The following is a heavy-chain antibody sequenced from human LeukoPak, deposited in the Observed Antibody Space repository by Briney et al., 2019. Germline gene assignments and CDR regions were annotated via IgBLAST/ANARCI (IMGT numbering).Heavy chain of an antibody. CDR3: ARDRGSGWSLDY. CDR2: ISYDGSNK. CDR1: GFTFSSYA. Sequence: GRSLRLSCAASGFTFSSYAMHWVRQAPGKGLEWVAVISYDGSNKYYADSVKGRFTISRDNSKNTLYLQMNSLRAEDTAVYYCARDRGSGWSLDYWGQGTLVTVSS. D-gene: IGHD6-19*01. V-gene: IGHV3-30-3*01. J-gene: IGHJ4*02.